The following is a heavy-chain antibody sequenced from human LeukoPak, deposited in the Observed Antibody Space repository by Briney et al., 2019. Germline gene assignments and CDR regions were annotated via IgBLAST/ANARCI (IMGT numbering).Heavy chain of an antibody. D-gene: IGHD1-1*01. CDR1: GFTFSSYG. J-gene: IGHJ6*03. Sequence: GGSLRLSCAASGFTFSSYGMHWVRQAPGKGLEWVSGISWNSGSIGYADSVKGRFTISRDNAKNSLYLQMNSLRAEDMALYYCAKGGNGDYYYYYMDVWGKGTTVTVSS. CDR3: AKGGNGDYYYYYMDV. V-gene: IGHV3-9*03. CDR2: ISWNSGSI.